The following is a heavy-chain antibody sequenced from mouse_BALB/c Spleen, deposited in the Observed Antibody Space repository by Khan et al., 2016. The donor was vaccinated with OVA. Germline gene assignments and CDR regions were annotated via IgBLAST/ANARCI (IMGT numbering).Heavy chain of an antibody. J-gene: IGHJ3*01. Sequence: VQLQQSGAELARPGASVKMSCKASGYTFTSYTIHWIKLRPGQGLEWIGYINPSNGYSNYNQKFKDKVTLTADKSSTTAYMQLSSLKSADSAVYNCVRDGAYHRNDGWFAYWGLGTLVTVSA. CDR1: GYTFTSYT. CDR2: INPSNGYS. CDR3: VRDGAYHRNDGWFAY. V-gene: IGHV1-4*01. D-gene: IGHD2-14*01.